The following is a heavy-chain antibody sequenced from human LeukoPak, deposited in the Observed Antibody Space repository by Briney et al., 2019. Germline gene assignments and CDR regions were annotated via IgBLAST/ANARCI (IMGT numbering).Heavy chain of an antibody. CDR3: ASLPYYYDSSGLEFDY. D-gene: IGHD3-22*01. CDR2: INPSGGST. V-gene: IGHV1-46*01. J-gene: IGHJ4*02. CDR1: GYTFTSYY. Sequence: ASVKVSCKASGYTFTSYYMHWVRQAPGQGLEWMGIINPSGGSTSYAQKFQGRVTMTRDTSTSTVYMELSSLRSEDTAVYCCASLPYYYDSSGLEFDYWGQGTLVTVSS.